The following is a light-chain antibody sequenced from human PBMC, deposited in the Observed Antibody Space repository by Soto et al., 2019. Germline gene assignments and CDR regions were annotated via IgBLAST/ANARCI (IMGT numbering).Light chain of an antibody. J-gene: IGKJ1*01. Sequence: EIVLTQSPATLSLSPGERATLSCRASQNINSYLAWYQQKPGQAPRLLIYDASDRATGIPARFSGSGSGTDFTLTISSLEPEDFAVYYCQQRSNWPGTFGQETKVDIK. CDR2: DAS. CDR3: QQRSNWPGT. V-gene: IGKV3-11*01. CDR1: QNINSY.